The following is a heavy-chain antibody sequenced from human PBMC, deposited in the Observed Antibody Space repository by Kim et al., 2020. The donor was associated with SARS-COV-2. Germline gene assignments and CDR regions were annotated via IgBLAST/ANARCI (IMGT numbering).Heavy chain of an antibody. D-gene: IGHD3-10*01. CDR3: ARPKRQYYYGSGSYYKPYYYYGMDV. J-gene: IGHJ6*02. CDR1: GFTFSSYG. Sequence: GGSLRLSCAASGFTFSSYGMHWVRQAPGKGLEWVAVIWYDGSNKYYADSVKGRFTISRDNSKNTLYLQMNSLRAEDTAVYYCARPKRQYYYGSGSYYKPYYYYGMDVWGQGTTVTVSS. V-gene: IGHV3-33*01. CDR2: IWYDGSNK.